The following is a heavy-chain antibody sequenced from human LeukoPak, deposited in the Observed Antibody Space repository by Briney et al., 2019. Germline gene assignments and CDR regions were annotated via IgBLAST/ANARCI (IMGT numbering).Heavy chain of an antibody. CDR1: GGSISSSNW. D-gene: IGHD4-23*01. V-gene: IGHV4-4*02. J-gene: IGHJ4*02. Sequence: PSETLSLTCAVSGGSISSSNWWSWVRQPPGKGLEWIGEIYHSGSTNYIPSLKSRVTISVDKSKNQFSLKLSSVTAADTAVYYCGREADGGKGPNLDYWGQGTLVTVST. CDR3: GREADGGKGPNLDY. CDR2: IYHSGST.